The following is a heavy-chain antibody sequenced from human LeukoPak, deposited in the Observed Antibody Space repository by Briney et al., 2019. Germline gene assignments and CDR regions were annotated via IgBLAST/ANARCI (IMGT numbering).Heavy chain of an antibody. CDR1: GGSISSYY. CDR3: ASNYYYDSSGYYSEYFQH. Sequence: SETLSLTRTVSGGSISSYYWSWLRQPAGKGREWIGRIYTSGSTNYNPSLKSRVTMSVDTSKNQFSLKLSSVTAADTAVYYCASNYYYDSSGYYSEYFQHWGQGTLVTVSS. V-gene: IGHV4-4*07. D-gene: IGHD3-22*01. J-gene: IGHJ1*01. CDR2: IYTSGST.